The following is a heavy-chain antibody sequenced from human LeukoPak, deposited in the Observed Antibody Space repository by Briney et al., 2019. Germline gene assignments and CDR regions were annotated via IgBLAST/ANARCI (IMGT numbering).Heavy chain of an antibody. D-gene: IGHD2-21*02. CDR1: GGSISSYY. CDR3: AREVVVTAIPDWYFDL. CDR2: IYTSGST. J-gene: IGHJ2*01. V-gene: IGHV4-59*01. Sequence: SETLSLTCTVSGGSISSYYWSWIRRPPGKGLEWIGYIYTSGSTNYNPSLQSRVTISVDTSRNQFSLKLSSVTAADTAVYYCAREVVVTAIPDWYFDLWGRGTLVTVSS.